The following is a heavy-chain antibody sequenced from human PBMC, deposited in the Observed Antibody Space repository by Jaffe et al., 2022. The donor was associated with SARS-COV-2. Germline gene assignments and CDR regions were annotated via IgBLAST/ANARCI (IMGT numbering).Heavy chain of an antibody. D-gene: IGHD3-9*01. CDR1: GGSISSYY. CDR2: IYYSGST. CDR3: ARDYDILTGYSNMDV. V-gene: IGHV4-59*01. Sequence: QVQLQESGPGLVKPSETLSLTCTVSGGSISSYYWSWIRQPPGKGLEWIGYIYYSGSTNYNPSLKSRVTISVDTSKNQFSLKLSSVTAADTAVYYCARDYDILTGYSNMDVWGKGTTVTVSS. J-gene: IGHJ6*03.